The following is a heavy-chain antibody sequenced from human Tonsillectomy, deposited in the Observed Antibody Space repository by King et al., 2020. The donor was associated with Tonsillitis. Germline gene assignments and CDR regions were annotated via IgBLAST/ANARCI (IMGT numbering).Heavy chain of an antibody. J-gene: IGHJ3*02. D-gene: IGHD3-22*01. CDR1: GFTVSSNY. Sequence: VQLVESGGGLIQPGGSLRLSCAASGFTVSSNYMSWVRQAPGQGLEWVSVIYSGGSTHYADSVKGRFTISRDNSKNTLYLQMNSLRAEDTARYYCASGVAVVSPYAFDIWRQGTMVTVSS. CDR3: ASGVAVVSPYAFDI. CDR2: IYSGGST. V-gene: IGHV3-53*01.